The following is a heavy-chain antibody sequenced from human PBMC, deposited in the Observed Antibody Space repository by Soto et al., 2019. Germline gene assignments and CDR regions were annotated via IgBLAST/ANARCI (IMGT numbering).Heavy chain of an antibody. V-gene: IGHV3-48*01. Sequence: EVELVESGGDLVQPGGSLRLSCAASGFTFSNYSMNWVRQAPGKGLEWVSYISGGSDTIYYVDSVKGRFTISRDNARNSLYQQMNSRRAEDTAVYYCARFAQLIPFDYWGQGTLVTVSS. CDR1: GFTFSNYS. D-gene: IGHD3-10*01. CDR3: ARFAQLIPFDY. CDR2: ISGGSDTI. J-gene: IGHJ4*02.